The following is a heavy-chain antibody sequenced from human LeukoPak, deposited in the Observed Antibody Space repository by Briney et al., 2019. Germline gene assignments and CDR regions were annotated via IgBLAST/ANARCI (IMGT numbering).Heavy chain of an antibody. D-gene: IGHD5-24*01. V-gene: IGHV4-39*07. CDR1: GGSISSSSYY. CDR3: ARVASGRRDGYRGDSIDY. Sequence: SETLSLTCTVSGGSISSSSYYWGWIRQPPGKGLEWIGSIYYSGSTYYNPSLKSRVTISVDTSKNQFSLKLSSVTTADTAVYYCARVASGRRDGYRGDSIDYWGQGTLVTVSS. CDR2: IYYSGST. J-gene: IGHJ4*02.